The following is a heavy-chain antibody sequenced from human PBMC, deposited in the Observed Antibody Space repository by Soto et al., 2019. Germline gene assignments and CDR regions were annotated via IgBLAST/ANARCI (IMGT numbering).Heavy chain of an antibody. J-gene: IGHJ3*02. CDR1: GGSISSGGYY. CDR2: IYYSGSN. V-gene: IGHV4-31*03. CDR3: ASLQQLFHAFDI. Sequence: QVQLQESGPGLVKPSQTLSLTCTVSGGSISSGGYYWSWIRQHPRKGLEWIGYIYYSGSNYYNPSLKSRLTISVDTSKNQFSLKLSSVTAADTAVYYCASLQQLFHAFDIWGQGTMFTVSS. D-gene: IGHD6-13*01.